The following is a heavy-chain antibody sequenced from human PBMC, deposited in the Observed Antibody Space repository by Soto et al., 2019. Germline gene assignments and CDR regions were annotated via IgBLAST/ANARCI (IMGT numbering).Heavy chain of an antibody. V-gene: IGHV1-69*13. CDR3: AREDDGSGSRVAVFDY. CDR1: GGTFSSYA. J-gene: IGHJ4*02. Sequence: SVKVSCKASGGTFSSYAISWVRQAPGQGLEWMGGIIPIFGTANYAQKFQGRVTITADESTSTAYMELSSLRSEDTAVYYCAREDDGSGSRVAVFDYWRQRTLVTVSS. CDR2: IIPIFGTA. D-gene: IGHD3-10*01.